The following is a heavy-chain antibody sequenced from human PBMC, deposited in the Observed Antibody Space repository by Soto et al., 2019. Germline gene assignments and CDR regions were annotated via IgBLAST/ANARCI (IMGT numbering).Heavy chain of an antibody. CDR2: IYTSGST. V-gene: IGHV4-4*07. J-gene: IGHJ6*02. CDR1: GGSISSYY. CDR3: ARAPDYGSGVVYGMDV. Sequence: QVQLQESGPGLVKPSETLSLTCTVSGGSISSYYWSWIRQPAGKGLEWIGRIYTSGSTNYNPSLRRRVTMSVDTSKNQFPLKLSSVTAADTAVYYCARAPDYGSGVVYGMDVWGQGTTVTVSS. D-gene: IGHD3-10*01.